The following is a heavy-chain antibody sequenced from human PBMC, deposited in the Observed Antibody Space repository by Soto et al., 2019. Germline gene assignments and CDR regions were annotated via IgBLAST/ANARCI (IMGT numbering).Heavy chain of an antibody. CDR1: GFTFRSYG. CDR2: ISYDGSNK. Sequence: QVQLVESGGGVVQPGRSLRLSCAASGFTFRSYGMHWVRQAPGKGLEWVAVISYDGSNKNYADSVKGRFTISRDNSKNTLYVQMNSLRAEDTAVYYCAKDDVLIEGATALDYWGQGTLVTVSS. V-gene: IGHV3-30*18. J-gene: IGHJ4*02. CDR3: AKDDVLIEGATALDY. D-gene: IGHD1-26*01.